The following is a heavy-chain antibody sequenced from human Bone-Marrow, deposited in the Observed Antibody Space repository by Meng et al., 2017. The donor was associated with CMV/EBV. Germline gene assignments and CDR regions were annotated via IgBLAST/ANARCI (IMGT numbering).Heavy chain of an antibody. V-gene: IGHV3-23*03. CDR3: AKDRGRYSSAFDY. D-gene: IGHD1-26*01. CDR1: GFTVSSNY. Sequence: GESLKISCAASGFTVSSNYMSWVRQAPGKGLEWVSVIYSGGSSTYYADSVKGRFTISRDNSKNTLYLQMNSLRAEDTAVYYCAKDRGRYSSAFDYWGQGTLVTVSS. J-gene: IGHJ4*02. CDR2: IYSGGSST.